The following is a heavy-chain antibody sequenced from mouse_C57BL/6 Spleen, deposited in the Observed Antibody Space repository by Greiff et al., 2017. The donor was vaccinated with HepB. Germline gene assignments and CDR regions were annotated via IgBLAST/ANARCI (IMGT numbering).Heavy chain of an antibody. CDR2: ISDGGSYT. CDR1: GFTFSSYA. D-gene: IGHD1-1*01. Sequence: EVKLVESGGGLVKPGGSLKLSCAASGFTFSSYAMSWVRQTPEKRLEWVATISDGGSYTYYPDNVKGRFTISRDNAKNNLYLQMSHLKSEDTAMYYCARDYYGSSGDAMDYWGQGTSVTVAS. V-gene: IGHV5-4*01. CDR3: ARDYYGSSGDAMDY. J-gene: IGHJ4*01.